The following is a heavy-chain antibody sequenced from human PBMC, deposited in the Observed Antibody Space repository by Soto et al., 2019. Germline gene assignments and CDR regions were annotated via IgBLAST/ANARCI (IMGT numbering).Heavy chain of an antibody. D-gene: IGHD6-19*01. CDR1: GDFISNTTYY. J-gene: IGHJ4*02. Sequence: SETLSLTCSVSGDFISNTTYYRAWVRQAPGKGLEWVGSIYFSGSGTSHYNASLKSRVTISVDTSRNQFSLKLTSVTAADTAVYYCARPSVAGAWGPFGYWGQGTLVTVSS. V-gene: IGHV4-39*07. CDR3: ARPSVAGAWGPFGY. CDR2: IYFSGSGTS.